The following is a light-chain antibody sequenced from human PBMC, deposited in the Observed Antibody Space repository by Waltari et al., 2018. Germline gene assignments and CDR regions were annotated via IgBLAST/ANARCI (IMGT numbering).Light chain of an antibody. CDR3: LQRDRWLT. CDR2: DIS. CDR1: QSVTNY. V-gene: IGKV3-11*01. J-gene: IGKJ4*01. Sequence: DIVLTQSPATLSLSPGERATLSCRASQSVTNYLAWYQQKPGQAPRLLIYDISTRATAIPARFNGSGSGTDFTLTINSLEPEDFAVYYCLQRDRWLTFGGGTKVEIK.